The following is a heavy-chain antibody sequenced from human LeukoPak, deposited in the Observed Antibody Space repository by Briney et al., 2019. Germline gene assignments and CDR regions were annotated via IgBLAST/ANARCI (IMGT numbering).Heavy chain of an antibody. CDR2: INHSGST. CDR3: ARGGIWTYYDILTGSPRPYYFDY. V-gene: IGHV4-34*01. D-gene: IGHD3-9*01. Sequence: SETLSLTCAVYGGSFSGYYWSWIRQPPGKGLEWIGEINHSGSTNYNPSLRSRVTISVDTSKTQFSLKLSSVTAADTAVYYCARGGIWTYYDILTGSPRPYYFDYWGHGTLVTVSS. J-gene: IGHJ4*01. CDR1: GGSFSGYY.